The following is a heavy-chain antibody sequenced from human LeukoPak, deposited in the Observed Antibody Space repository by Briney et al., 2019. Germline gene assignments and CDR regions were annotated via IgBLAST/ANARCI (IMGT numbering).Heavy chain of an antibody. J-gene: IGHJ4*02. D-gene: IGHD3-22*01. Sequence: GGSLRLSCTASGFTFDDYTMHWVRQAPGKGLEWVSGISWNSGVLTYADSVKGRFTISGDNAKNSLYLQMNTLRAEDTALYYCAKDISASYDTSGYLVNYFDYWGQGTLVTVSS. CDR2: ISWNSGVL. CDR1: GFTFDDYT. V-gene: IGHV3-9*01. CDR3: AKDISASYDTSGYLVNYFDY.